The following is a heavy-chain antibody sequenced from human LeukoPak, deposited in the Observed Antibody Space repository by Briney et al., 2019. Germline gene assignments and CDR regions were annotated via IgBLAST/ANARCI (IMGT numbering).Heavy chain of an antibody. CDR2: IHSDGRTT. D-gene: IGHD3-10*01. V-gene: IGHV3-74*01. CDR1: GLTFSSYW. CDR3: ARDPRGGTLDY. J-gene: IGHJ4*02. Sequence: GGSLRLSCAASGLTFSSYWMHWVRQAPGKGLVWVSRIHSDGRTTDYADPVKGRFTISRDNAKNTLNLQMNSLRAEDTAVYYCARDPRGGTLDYWGQGALVAVSS.